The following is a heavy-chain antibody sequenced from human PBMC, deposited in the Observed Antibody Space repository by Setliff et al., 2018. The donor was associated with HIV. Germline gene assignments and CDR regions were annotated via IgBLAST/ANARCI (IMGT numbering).Heavy chain of an antibody. Sequence: SETLSLTCTVSGGSISSHFWSWIRQPPGKGLEWIGSIYYSGSTYYNPSLKSRVTISIDRSKNQFSLKLSSVTAADTAVYYCARSTYYYGSGKGSGWFDPWGQGTLVTVSS. CDR3: ARSTYYYGSGKGSGWFDP. V-gene: IGHV4-59*04. D-gene: IGHD3-10*01. CDR2: IYYSGST. J-gene: IGHJ5*02. CDR1: GGSISSHF.